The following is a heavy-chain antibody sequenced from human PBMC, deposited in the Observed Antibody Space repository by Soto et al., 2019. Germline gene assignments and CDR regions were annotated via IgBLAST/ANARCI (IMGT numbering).Heavy chain of an antibody. V-gene: IGHV3-23*01. J-gene: IGHJ4*02. CDR3: AKGLSIAAARTIDY. D-gene: IGHD6-13*01. CDR2: ISGSGGNT. CDR1: GFTFASYA. Sequence: GGSLRLSCEASGFTFASYAMSWVRQAPGKGLEWVSGISGSGGNTYNADSVKGRFTISRDNSKNTLYLDMISLRAEDTSAYYCAKGLSIAAARTIDYWDQGTLGSGSS.